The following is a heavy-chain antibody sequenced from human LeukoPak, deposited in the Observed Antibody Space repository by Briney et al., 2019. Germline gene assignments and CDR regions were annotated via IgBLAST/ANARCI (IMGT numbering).Heavy chain of an antibody. D-gene: IGHD2-8*01. CDR2: FSGSGGTT. CDR3: ANGKRCTSPNCLGYYYFYMDV. V-gene: IGHV3-23*01. CDR1: GFTFSSYA. Sequence: SGGSLRLSCAASGFTFSSYAMNWVRQAPGRGLEWVSGFSGSGGTTYYADSVKGRFTISRDNSKNTLYLQMNSLRAEDTAVYYCANGKRCTSPNCLGYYYFYMDVWGKGTTVTVSS. J-gene: IGHJ6*03.